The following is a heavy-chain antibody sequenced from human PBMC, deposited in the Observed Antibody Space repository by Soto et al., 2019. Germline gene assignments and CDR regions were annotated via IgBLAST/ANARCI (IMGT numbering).Heavy chain of an antibody. V-gene: IGHV1-3*01. Sequence: ASVKVSCKASGYTFTSYAMHWVRQAPGQRLEWMGWINAGNGNTKYSQKFQGRVTITRDTSASTAYMELSSLRSEDTAVYYCARDPGYDFWSGYYPLMDVWGQGTTVTVSS. CDR1: GYTFTSYA. D-gene: IGHD3-3*01. CDR2: INAGNGNT. J-gene: IGHJ6*02. CDR3: ARDPGYDFWSGYYPLMDV.